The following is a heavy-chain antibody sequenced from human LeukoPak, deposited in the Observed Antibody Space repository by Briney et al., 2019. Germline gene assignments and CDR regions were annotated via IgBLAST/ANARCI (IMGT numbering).Heavy chain of an antibody. CDR2: INPKSGGT. Sequence: GASVKVSRKASGYTFTDYYIHWVRQARGQGLEWMGWINPKSGGTKYAQKFQGRVTMTRDTSISTAYMEMSRLRSDDTAVYYCARDLYFDYWGQGTLVTVSS. CDR3: ARDLYFDY. J-gene: IGHJ4*02. V-gene: IGHV1-2*02. CDR1: GYTFTDYY.